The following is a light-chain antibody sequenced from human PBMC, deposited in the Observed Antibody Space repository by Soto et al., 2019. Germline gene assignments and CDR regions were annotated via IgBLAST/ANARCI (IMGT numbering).Light chain of an antibody. CDR3: QQRSNWPPIT. CDR1: ENIRSN. J-gene: IGKJ5*01. Sequence: EIVLTQSPRTLSFSPSQGAGLXGRAIENIRSNYVAWFQQKPGQAPRLLIYGASNRATGIPARFSGSGSGTDFTLTISSLEPEDFAVYYCQQRSNWPPITFGQGTRLEIK. CDR2: GAS. V-gene: IGKV3-11*01.